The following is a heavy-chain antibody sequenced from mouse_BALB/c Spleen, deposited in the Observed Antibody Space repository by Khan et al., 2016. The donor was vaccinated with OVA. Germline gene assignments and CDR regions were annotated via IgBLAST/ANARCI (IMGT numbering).Heavy chain of an antibody. Sequence: IQLVQSGAELVRPGALVKLSCKASGFNIKDYYIHWVKQRPEQGLEWIGWIDPENGNTIYDPKFQGKATITADTSSNTAYLQLSSLTSEDTAVYYCARDGYSPWYAYWGQGTRVTVSA. CDR2: IDPENGNT. D-gene: IGHD2-3*01. CDR3: ARDGYSPWYAY. V-gene: IGHV14-1*02. J-gene: IGHJ3*01. CDR1: GFNIKDYY.